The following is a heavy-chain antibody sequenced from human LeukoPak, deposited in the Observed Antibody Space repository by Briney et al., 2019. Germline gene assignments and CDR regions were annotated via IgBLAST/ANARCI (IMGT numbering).Heavy chain of an antibody. J-gene: IGHJ4*02. CDR3: AKDGGDDYGDYYFDY. V-gene: IGHV3-9*01. CDR1: GFTFDDYA. CDR2: ISWNSGSI. D-gene: IGHD4-17*01. Sequence: GGSLRLSCAASGFTFDDYAMHWVRQAPGKGLEWVSGISWNSGSIGYADSVKGRFTISRDNAKNSLYLQMNSLRAEDTALYYCAKDGGDDYGDYYFDYWGQGILVTVSS.